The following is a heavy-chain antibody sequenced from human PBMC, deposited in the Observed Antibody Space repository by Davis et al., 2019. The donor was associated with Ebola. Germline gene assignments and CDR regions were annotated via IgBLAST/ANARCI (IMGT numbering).Heavy chain of an antibody. CDR3: ARDHLTIFGVVGGY. CDR1: GFTFTSHW. D-gene: IGHD3-3*01. V-gene: IGHV3-74*01. CDR2: INDDGSRA. J-gene: IGHJ4*02. Sequence: GESLKISCAASGFTFTSHWMHWVRQAPGKGLVWVSGINDDGSRAAYADSVKGRFTVSRDNAKNTVYLQMNSLRAEDTAVYYCARDHLTIFGVVGGYWGQGTLVTVSS.